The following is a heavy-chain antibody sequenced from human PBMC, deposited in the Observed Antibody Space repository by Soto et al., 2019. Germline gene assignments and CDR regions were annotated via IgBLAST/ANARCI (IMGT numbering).Heavy chain of an antibody. V-gene: IGHV3-30-3*01. CDR1: GFTFSSYA. Sequence: GGSLRLSXAASGFTFSSYAMHWVRQAPGKGLEWVAVISYDGSNKYYADSVKGRFTISRDNSKNTLYLQMNSLRAEDTAVYYCARTGDYGNDAFDIWGQGTMVTVSS. D-gene: IGHD3-10*01. J-gene: IGHJ3*02. CDR3: ARTGDYGNDAFDI. CDR2: ISYDGSNK.